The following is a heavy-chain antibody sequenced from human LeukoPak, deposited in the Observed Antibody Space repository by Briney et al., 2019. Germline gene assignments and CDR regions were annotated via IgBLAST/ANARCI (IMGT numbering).Heavy chain of an antibody. J-gene: IGHJ4*02. CDR2: IYHHGAT. Sequence: SETLSLTCAVSGGSISSNNWWSWVRQPPGKGLEWIGEIYHHGATNYNPSLKSRVTLSVDKSKNQFSLKLSSVTAADTALYYCARQPTGYYTSWYPDYFDNWGQGTLVTVSS. D-gene: IGHD6-13*01. CDR3: ARQPTGYYTSWYPDYFDN. CDR1: GGSISSNNW. V-gene: IGHV4-4*02.